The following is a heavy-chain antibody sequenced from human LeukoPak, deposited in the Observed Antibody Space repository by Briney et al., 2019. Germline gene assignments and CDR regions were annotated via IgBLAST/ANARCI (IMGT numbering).Heavy chain of an antibody. CDR2: ISGSGGST. CDR3: VRDWGYDSSGYWQKYFDT. CDR1: GFTFSSYA. J-gene: IGHJ4*02. V-gene: IGHV3-23*01. D-gene: IGHD3-22*01. Sequence: GGSLRLSCAASGFTFSSYAMSWVRQAPGRGLEWVSAISGSGGSTYYADSVKGRFTISRDNAKNTLYLQMNSLRAEDTAVYYCVRDWGYDSSGYWQKYFDTWGQGTLVTVSS.